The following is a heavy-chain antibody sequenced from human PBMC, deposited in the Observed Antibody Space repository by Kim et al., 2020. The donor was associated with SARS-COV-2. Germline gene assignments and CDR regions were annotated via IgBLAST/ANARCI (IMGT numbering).Heavy chain of an antibody. V-gene: IGHV3-21*01. CDR3: ARLTTWGGDYYYGMDV. J-gene: IGHJ6*02. Sequence: GGSLRLSCAASGFTFSSYSMNWVRQAPGKGLEWVSSISSSSSYIYYADSVKGRFTISRDNAKNSLYLQMNSLRAEDTAVYYCARLTTWGGDYYYGMDVWGRGTTVTVSS. CDR2: ISSSSSYI. CDR1: GFTFSSYS. D-gene: IGHD4-17*01.